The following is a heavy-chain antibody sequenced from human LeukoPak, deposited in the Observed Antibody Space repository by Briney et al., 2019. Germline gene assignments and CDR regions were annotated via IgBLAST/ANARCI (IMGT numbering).Heavy chain of an antibody. CDR3: ARLTPYYDILTGYYASAEYFQH. D-gene: IGHD3-9*01. CDR1: GYTFTSYD. Sequence: GASVNVSCKASGYTFTSYDINWVRQATGQGLEWMGWMNPNSGNTGYAQKFQGRVTMTRNTSISTAYMELSSLRSEDTAVYYCARLTPYYDILTGYYASAEYFQHWGQGTLVTVSS. CDR2: MNPNSGNT. J-gene: IGHJ1*01. V-gene: IGHV1-8*01.